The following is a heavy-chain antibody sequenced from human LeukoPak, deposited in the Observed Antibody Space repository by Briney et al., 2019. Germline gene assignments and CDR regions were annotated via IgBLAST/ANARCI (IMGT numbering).Heavy chain of an antibody. CDR3: ARDGYCSRTSCYDAFDI. CDR1: GGSISSGSYF. CDR2: IYTSGST. V-gene: IGHV4-61*02. J-gene: IGHJ3*02. Sequence: SQTLSLTCTVSGGSISSGSYFWSWIRQPAGKGLEWIGRIYTSGSTNYNPSLKSRLTISVDTSKNQFSLKLSSVTAADTAVYYCARDGYCSRTSCYDAFDIWGQGTMVTVSS. D-gene: IGHD2-2*03.